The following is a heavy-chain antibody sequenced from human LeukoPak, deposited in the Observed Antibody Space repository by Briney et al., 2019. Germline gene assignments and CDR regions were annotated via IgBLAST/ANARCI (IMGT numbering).Heavy chain of an antibody. V-gene: IGHV4-30-4*08. CDR2: IYYSGST. CDR1: GGSISSGDYY. J-gene: IGHJ4*02. D-gene: IGHD3-3*01. CDR3: ASYDFWSGYSIGYFDY. Sequence: SSETLSLTCTVSGGSISSGDYYWSWIRQPPGKGLEWFGYIYYSGSTYYNPSLKSRVTISVDTSKNQFSLKLSSVTAADTAVYYCASYDFWSGYSIGYFDYWGQGTLVTVSS.